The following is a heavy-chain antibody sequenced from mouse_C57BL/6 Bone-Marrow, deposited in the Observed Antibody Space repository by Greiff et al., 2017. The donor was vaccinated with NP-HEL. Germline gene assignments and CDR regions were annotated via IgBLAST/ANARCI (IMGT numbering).Heavy chain of an antibody. J-gene: IGHJ1*03. CDR1: GYTFTSYW. V-gene: IGHV1-50*01. Sequence: QVQLQQPGAELVKPGASVKLSCKASGYTFTSYWMQWVKQRPGQGLEWIGEIDPSDSYTNYNQKFKGKATLTVDTSSSTAYMQLSSLTSEDSAVYYYARGGLRRGDWYFDVWGTGTTVTVSS. CDR3: ARGGLRRGDWYFDV. CDR2: IDPSDSYT. D-gene: IGHD2-2*01.